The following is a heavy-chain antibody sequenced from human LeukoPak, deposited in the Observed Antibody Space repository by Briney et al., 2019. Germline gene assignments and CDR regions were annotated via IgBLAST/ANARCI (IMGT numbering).Heavy chain of an antibody. Sequence: PGGSLRLSCAASGFTFSNAWMSWVRQAPGKGLEWVGRIKSKTDGGTTDYAAPVKGRFTISRDDSKNTLYLQMNSLKAEDTAVYYCTTDVVPAANPSDYWGQGTLVTVSS. CDR2: IKSKTDGGTT. CDR3: TTDVVPAANPSDY. V-gene: IGHV3-15*01. D-gene: IGHD2-2*01. J-gene: IGHJ4*02. CDR1: GFTFSNAW.